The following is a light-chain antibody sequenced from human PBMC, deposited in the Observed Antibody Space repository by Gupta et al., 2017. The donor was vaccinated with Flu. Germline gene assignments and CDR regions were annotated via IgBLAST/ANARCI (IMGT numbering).Light chain of an antibody. CDR2: EDD. CDR3: QAWDSNTGV. Sequence: QGQTASIACSGDEGGDKIVSWYQKRSGQSPDLVIYEDDKRAAGIPERFSGSNSGNTATLTVSGAQAMDEADYYCQAWDSNTGVFGGGTKLTVL. J-gene: IGLJ3*02. V-gene: IGLV3-1*01. CDR1: EGGDKI.